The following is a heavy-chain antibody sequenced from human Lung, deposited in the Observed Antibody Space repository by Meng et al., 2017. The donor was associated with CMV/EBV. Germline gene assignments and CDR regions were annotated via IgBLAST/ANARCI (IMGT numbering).Heavy chain of an antibody. CDR1: GYIXSGYH. CDR3: ARQGNKDYYYGSGNYYNNWFDP. J-gene: IGHJ5*02. Sequence: QVQLVQSGAEVKKPXASVKVSCXASGYIXSGYHIQWVRQAPGQGLEWMGWINPHSGGTAYAQKFQGRVTMTSDTSISTAYMELTSLRSDDTAIYCCARQGNKDYYYGSGNYYNNWFDPWGQGTLVTVSS. CDR2: INPHSGGT. V-gene: IGHV1-2*02. D-gene: IGHD3-10*01.